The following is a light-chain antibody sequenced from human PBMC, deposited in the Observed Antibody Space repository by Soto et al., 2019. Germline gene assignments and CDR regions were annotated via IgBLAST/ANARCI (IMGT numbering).Light chain of an antibody. CDR3: SSYTSSTAYI. V-gene: IGLV2-14*03. J-gene: IGLJ1*01. CDR2: HVT. Sequence: QSALTQPASVSGSPGQSITISCTGTSSDVGGYSYVSWYQQHPGDAPKLMIFHVTNRPSGVSDRFSGSKSGNTASLTISGLQAEDEADYYCSSYTSSTAYIFGTGTKLIVL. CDR1: SSDVGGYSY.